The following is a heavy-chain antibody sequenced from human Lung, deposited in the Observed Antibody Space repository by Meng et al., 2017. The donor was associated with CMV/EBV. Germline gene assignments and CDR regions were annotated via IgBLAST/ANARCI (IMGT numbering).Heavy chain of an antibody. D-gene: IGHD2-2*02. CDR1: GGSISSSSYY. Sequence: SETXSLTCTVSGGSISSSSYYWGWIRQPPGKGLEWIGSIYYSGSTYYNPSLKSRVTISVDTSKNQFSLKLSSVNAADTAVYYCARATGYCSSTSCYTTFYYYYGMDVWXQGTXVTVSS. CDR3: ARATGYCSSTSCYTTFYYYYGMDV. J-gene: IGHJ6*02. CDR2: IYYSGST. V-gene: IGHV4-39*07.